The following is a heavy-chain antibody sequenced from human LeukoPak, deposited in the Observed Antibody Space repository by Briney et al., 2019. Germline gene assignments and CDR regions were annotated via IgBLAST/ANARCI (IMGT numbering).Heavy chain of an antibody. CDR3: ARDLGFVLMVYALDY. V-gene: IGHV3-30-3*01. CDR2: ISDDESNR. D-gene: IGHD2-8*01. Sequence: PGGSLRLSCAASGFTFSSSAMYWVRQAPGKGLEWVAVISDDESNRYYAESVKGRFTVSGDNTKNTLYLQMNSLRAEDTAVYYCARDLGFVLMVYALDYWGQGTLVTVSS. CDR1: GFTFSSSA. J-gene: IGHJ4*02.